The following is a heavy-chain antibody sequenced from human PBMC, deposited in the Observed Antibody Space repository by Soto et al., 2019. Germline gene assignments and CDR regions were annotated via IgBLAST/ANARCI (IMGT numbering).Heavy chain of an antibody. Sequence: QVQLVESGGGVVQPGRSLRLSCAASGFTFSSYGMHWVRQAPGKGLEWVAVISYDGSNKYYADSVKGRFTISRDNSKNTLYRHMNSLRAEDTAVYYCAKDGNRWLASPHDAFDIWGQGTMVTVSS. V-gene: IGHV3-30*18. D-gene: IGHD5-12*01. CDR1: GFTFSSYG. CDR3: AKDGNRWLASPHDAFDI. CDR2: ISYDGSNK. J-gene: IGHJ3*02.